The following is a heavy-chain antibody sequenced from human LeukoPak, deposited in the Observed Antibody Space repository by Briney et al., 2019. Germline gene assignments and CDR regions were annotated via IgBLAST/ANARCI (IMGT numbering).Heavy chain of an antibody. J-gene: IGHJ6*03. CDR2: ISAYNGNT. CDR3: ARLVYGDYGYYYYYMDV. CDR1: GYTFTSYY. D-gene: IGHD4-17*01. V-gene: IGHV1-18*04. Sequence: ASVKVSCKASGYTFTSYYMHWVRQPPGQGLEWMGWISAYNGNTNYAQKLQGRVTMTTDTSTSTAYMELRSLRSDDTAVYYCARLVYGDYGYYYYYMDVWGKGTTVTVSS.